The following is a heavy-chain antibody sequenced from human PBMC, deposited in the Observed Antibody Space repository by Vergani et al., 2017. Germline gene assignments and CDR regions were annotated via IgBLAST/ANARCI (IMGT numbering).Heavy chain of an antibody. Sequence: QVQLVQSGAEVKKPGSSVKVSCKASGGTFSSYAISWVRQAPGQGLEWMGRIIPIFGTANYAQKFQGRVTITADESTSTAYMELSSLRSEDTAVYYCARRLNYDLWSGYYFDYWGQGTLVTVSS. V-gene: IGHV1-69*18. CDR2: IIPIFGTA. CDR3: ARRLNYDLWSGYYFDY. CDR1: GGTFSSYA. D-gene: IGHD3-3*01. J-gene: IGHJ4*02.